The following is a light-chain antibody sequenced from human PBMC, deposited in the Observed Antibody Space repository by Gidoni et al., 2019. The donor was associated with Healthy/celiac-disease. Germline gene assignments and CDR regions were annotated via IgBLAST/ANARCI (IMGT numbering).Light chain of an antibody. Sequence: DIKLTRSPSSLSASVGDRVTITCRASQSISSYLNWYQQKPGKAPKLLIYAASSLQSGVPSRFSVSGSGTDFTLTISSLQPEDFATYYCQQSYSTPRTFGGGTKVEIK. CDR2: AAS. J-gene: IGKJ4*01. CDR1: QSISSY. CDR3: QQSYSTPRT. V-gene: IGKV1-39*01.